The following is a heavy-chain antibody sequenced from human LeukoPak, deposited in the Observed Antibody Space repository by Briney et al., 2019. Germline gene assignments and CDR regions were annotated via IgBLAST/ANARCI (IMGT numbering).Heavy chain of an antibody. CDR2: IKQDGSEI. V-gene: IGHV3-7*01. D-gene: IGHD5-12*01. Sequence: PGGSLRLSCAASGFTFSSYWMSWVRQAPGKGLEWVAYIKQDGSEIYYVDSVKDRFTISRDNAKNPLYLQMNNLRAEDTAVYYCARRVWLPDAFDIWGQGTMVTVSS. J-gene: IGHJ3*02. CDR3: ARRVWLPDAFDI. CDR1: GFTFSSYW.